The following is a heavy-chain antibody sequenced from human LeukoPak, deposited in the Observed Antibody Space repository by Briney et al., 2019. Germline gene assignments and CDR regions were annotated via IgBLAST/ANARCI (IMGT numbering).Heavy chain of an antibody. CDR1: GFTFSDYY. V-gene: IGHV3-11*06. CDR3: ARVADGYSGYDSIDY. J-gene: IGHJ4*02. Sequence: PGGSLRLSCAASGFTFSDYYMSWIRQAPGKGLEWVSYISSSSSYTNYADSVKGRFTISRDSGTNSLYLQMNSLSAEDADVYYCARVADGYSGYDSIDYWGQGTLVTVSS. CDR2: ISSSSSYT. D-gene: IGHD5-12*01.